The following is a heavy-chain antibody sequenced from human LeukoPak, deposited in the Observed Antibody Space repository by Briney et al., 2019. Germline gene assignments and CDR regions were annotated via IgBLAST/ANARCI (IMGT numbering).Heavy chain of an antibody. CDR3: ARDQGHYGDYEGYFDY. D-gene: IGHD4-17*01. CDR1: GDSLSRYY. Sequence: SETLSLTCTVSGDSLSRYYWSWIRQPAGKGLEWIGRIYTSGSTNYNPSLKSRVTMSVDTSKNQFSLKLSSVTAADTAVYYCARDQGHYGDYEGYFDYWGQGTLVTVSS. V-gene: IGHV4-4*07. J-gene: IGHJ4*02. CDR2: IYTSGST.